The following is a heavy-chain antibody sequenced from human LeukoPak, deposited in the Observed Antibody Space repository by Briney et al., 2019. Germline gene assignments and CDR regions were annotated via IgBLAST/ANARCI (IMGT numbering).Heavy chain of an antibody. CDR2: ISHDGSKT. Sequence: GGSLRLSCAASGFTFSSYGMHWVRQAPGKGLEWVAVISHDGSKTYYADSVKGRFTISRDNSKNTLYLQMNSLRAEDTALYYCARTMYITGSSDFDYWGQGTLVTAPS. J-gene: IGHJ4*02. D-gene: IGHD1-26*01. CDR1: GFTFSSYG. CDR3: ARTMYITGSSDFDY. V-gene: IGHV3-30*19.